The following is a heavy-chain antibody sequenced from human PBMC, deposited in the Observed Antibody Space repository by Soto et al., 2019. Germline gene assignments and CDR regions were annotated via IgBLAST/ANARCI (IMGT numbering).Heavy chain of an antibody. CDR1: GFTFSSYT. V-gene: IGHV3-21*01. J-gene: IGHJ3*02. CDR2: ISSRGTYT. Sequence: GGSLRLSCAASGFTFSSYTMNWVRQAPGKGLEWFSFISSRGTYTYYADSLKGLFTIPRDNAKGSLYLQMNSLRAEDTAVYYCARKKGDTFDIRGQGTMVTVSS. CDR3: ARKKGDTFDI.